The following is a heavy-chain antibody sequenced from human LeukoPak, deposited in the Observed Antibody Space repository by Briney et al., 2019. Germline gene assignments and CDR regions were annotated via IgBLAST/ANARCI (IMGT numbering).Heavy chain of an antibody. D-gene: IGHD2-15*01. CDR3: ASGYCSGGSCYSPSDY. Sequence: ASVKVSCKASGYTFTGYYMHWVRQTPGQGLEWMGLTNPSGGITDYAQKFQGRVTMTRDMSTSTVYMELSSLRSEDTAVYYCASGYCSGGSCYSPSDYWGQGTLVTVSS. CDR1: GYTFTGYY. V-gene: IGHV1-46*01. J-gene: IGHJ4*02. CDR2: TNPSGGIT.